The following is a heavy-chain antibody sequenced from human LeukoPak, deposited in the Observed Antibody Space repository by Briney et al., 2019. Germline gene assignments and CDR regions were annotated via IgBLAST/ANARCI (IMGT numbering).Heavy chain of an antibody. CDR1: GFTFSSYE. Sequence: GGSLRLSCAASGFTFSSYEMNWVRQAPGKGLEWVSYISSSGNTIYYADSVKGRFTMSRDNSKNSLYLQMNSLRAEDTAVYYCASSLRYFDWLSNWGQGTLVTVSS. CDR2: ISSSGNTI. CDR3: ASSLRYFDWLSN. D-gene: IGHD3-9*01. J-gene: IGHJ4*02. V-gene: IGHV3-48*03.